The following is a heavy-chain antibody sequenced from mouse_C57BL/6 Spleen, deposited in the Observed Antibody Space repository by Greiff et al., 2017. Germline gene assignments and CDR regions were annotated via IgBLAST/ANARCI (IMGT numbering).Heavy chain of an antibody. V-gene: IGHV1-54*01. D-gene: IGHD1-1*01. CDR3: ARSRDGYFDY. Sequence: QVQLQQSGAELVRPGTSVKVSCKASGYAFTNYLIEWVKQRPGQGLEWIGVINPGSGGTNYNEKFKGKATLTADKSSSTAYMQLSSLTSEDSAVYCCARSRDGYFDYWGQGTTLTVSS. J-gene: IGHJ2*01. CDR1: GYAFTNYL. CDR2: INPGSGGT.